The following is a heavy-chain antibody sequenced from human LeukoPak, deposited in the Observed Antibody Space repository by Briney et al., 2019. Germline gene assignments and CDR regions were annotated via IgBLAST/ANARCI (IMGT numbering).Heavy chain of an antibody. CDR3: ARHEGSGSYYSY. D-gene: IGHD1-26*01. Sequence: TPGESLKISCKGSGYSFTTYWIAWVRQMPGRGLEWMGIISPDDSDIRYSPSFQGHVTISADKSISTAYLQWSSLQASDTAMYYCARHEGSGSYYSYWGQGTLVTVSS. J-gene: IGHJ4*02. CDR1: GYSFTTYW. CDR2: ISPDDSDI. V-gene: IGHV5-51*01.